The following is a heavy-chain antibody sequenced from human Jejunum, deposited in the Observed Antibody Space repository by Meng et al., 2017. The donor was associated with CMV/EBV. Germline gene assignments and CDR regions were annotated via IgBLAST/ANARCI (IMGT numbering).Heavy chain of an antibody. V-gene: IGHV3-30*04. CDR2: IPFDGNNE. Sequence: SGFTVSSYAMNWVRQAPGKGLEWVAVIPFDGNNEHYADSVKGRFTISRDNSKNTLYLQVNSLRPEDTGVYYCARGTGSGSWLIDSWGQGTRVTVSS. D-gene: IGHD6-13*01. CDR3: ARGTGSGSWLIDS. J-gene: IGHJ4*02. CDR1: GFTVSSYA.